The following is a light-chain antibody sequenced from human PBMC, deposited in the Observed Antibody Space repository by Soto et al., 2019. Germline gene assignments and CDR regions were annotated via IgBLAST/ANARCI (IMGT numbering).Light chain of an antibody. V-gene: IGLV1-47*02. CDR1: RSNIGRNY. CDR2: SNS. Sequence: QSVLTQPPSACGTPGQRVTISCSGGRSNIGRNYVYWYQQLPGTAPKLLIYSNSQRPSGVPDRFSGSKSGSSASLAISGLRSEDEADYYCAAWDDSLSGVLFGGGTKLTVL. CDR3: AAWDDSLSGVL. J-gene: IGLJ2*01.